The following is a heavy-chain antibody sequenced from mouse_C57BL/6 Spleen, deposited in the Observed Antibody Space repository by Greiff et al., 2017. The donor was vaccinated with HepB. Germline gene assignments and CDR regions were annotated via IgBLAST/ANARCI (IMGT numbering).Heavy chain of an antibody. CDR1: GYTFTSYW. J-gene: IGHJ4*01. Sequence: QVQLQQSGAELVKPGASVKMSCKASGYTFTSYWITWVKQSPGQGLEWIGEIYPGSGSTNYNEKFKSKVTLTVDTSSSTAYMQLSRLTSEDSAVYYCARLNYYGSSLYYAMDYWGQGTSVTVSS. D-gene: IGHD1-1*01. CDR2: IYPGSGST. CDR3: ARLNYYGSSLYYAMDY. V-gene: IGHV1-55*01.